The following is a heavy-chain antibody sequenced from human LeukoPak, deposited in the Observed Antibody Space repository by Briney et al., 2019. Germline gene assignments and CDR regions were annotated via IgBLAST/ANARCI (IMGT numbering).Heavy chain of an antibody. Sequence: PSETLSLTCTVSGGSISNYYWSWIRQPPGKGLEWLGYIYYSGSAKYNPSLKSRVTISVDTSDSQFSLKLSYVTAADTAVYYCASRSWYSVFDYWGQGILVTVSS. CDR3: ASRSWYSVFDY. D-gene: IGHD6-13*01. CDR2: IYYSGSA. J-gene: IGHJ4*02. CDR1: GGSISNYY. V-gene: IGHV4-59*01.